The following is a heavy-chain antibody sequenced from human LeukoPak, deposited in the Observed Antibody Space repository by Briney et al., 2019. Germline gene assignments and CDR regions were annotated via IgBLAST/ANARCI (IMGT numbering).Heavy chain of an antibody. CDR1: GFTFSSYA. Sequence: LRLSCAASGFTFSSYAMHWVRQAPGKGLEWIGYIYYIGITNYNPSLKSRVTMSVDTSKNQFSLKLNSVTAADTAVYYCASLARYGSGSYNVAEHFQFWGQGTLVTVPS. CDR3: ASLARYGSGSYNVAEHFQF. D-gene: IGHD3-10*01. V-gene: IGHV4-59*01. CDR2: IYYIGIT. J-gene: IGHJ1*01.